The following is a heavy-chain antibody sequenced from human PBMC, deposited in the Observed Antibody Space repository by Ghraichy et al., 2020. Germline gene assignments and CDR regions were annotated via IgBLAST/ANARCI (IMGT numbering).Heavy chain of an antibody. D-gene: IGHD3-16*01. V-gene: IGHV3-7*03. CDR3: ARQGFGVPFDY. J-gene: IGHJ4*02. CDR1: GFTFSRYW. CDR2: IKHDSREK. Sequence: GGSLRLSCAASGFTFSRYWMTWVRQAPGKGLEWVANIKHDSREKYYVDSVKGRFTISRDDAKNTLFLQMNSLRAEDTALYYCARQGFGVPFDYWGQGTLVTVSS.